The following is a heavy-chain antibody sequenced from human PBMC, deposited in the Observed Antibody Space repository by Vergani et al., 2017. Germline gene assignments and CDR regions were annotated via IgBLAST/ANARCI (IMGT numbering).Heavy chain of an antibody. Sequence: QVQLVESGGGVVQPGKSLRLSCATSGLPFSSHGMHWVRQAPGKGLEWVAVISFDGTQTYYADSVKGRFTISRDNSKNTLSLQMNSLRVEDTAVYYCAKEGGFSDSSGNFYEGYYFDRWGQGTLVGVSS. V-gene: IGHV3-30*18. CDR1: GLPFSSHG. CDR3: AKEGGFSDSSGNFYEGYYFDR. CDR2: ISFDGTQT. D-gene: IGHD3-22*01. J-gene: IGHJ4*02.